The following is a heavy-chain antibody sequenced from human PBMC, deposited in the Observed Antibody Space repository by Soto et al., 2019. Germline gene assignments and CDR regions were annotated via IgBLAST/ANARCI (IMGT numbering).Heavy chain of an antibody. J-gene: IGHJ4*02. V-gene: IGHV1-69*01. CDR2: IIPLFGTP. CDR1: GGILSTYA. CDR3: ARDRDDYGSGNYYNRIDF. D-gene: IGHD3-10*01. Sequence: QVQLVQSGAEVKKPGSSVKVSCKASGGILSTYAISWLRQAPGQGLERMGGIIPLFGTPNYAQRFQGRVTITADESTSTAYMELSRLRSEDTAVYYCARDRDDYGSGNYYNRIDFWGQGTLVTVSS.